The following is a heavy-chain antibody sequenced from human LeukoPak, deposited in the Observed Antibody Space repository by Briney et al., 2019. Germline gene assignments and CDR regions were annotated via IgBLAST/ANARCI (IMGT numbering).Heavy chain of an antibody. V-gene: IGHV3-23*01. CDR1: GLTFSSYA. D-gene: IGHD6-13*01. J-gene: IGHJ4*02. Sequence: GGSLRLSCAASGLTFSSYAVSWVRQAPGKGLEWVSAISGSGDTSFYADSVKGRFTISRDNSKNTLYLQMNSLSAEDTAVYYCARYISGAGDYWGQGTLVTVSS. CDR3: ARYISGAGDY. CDR2: ISGSGDTS.